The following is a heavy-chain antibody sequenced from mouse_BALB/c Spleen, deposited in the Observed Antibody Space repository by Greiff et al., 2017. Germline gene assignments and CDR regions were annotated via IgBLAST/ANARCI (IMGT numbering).Heavy chain of an antibody. D-gene: IGHD2-4*01. J-gene: IGHJ4*01. CDR2: INPGSGGT. Sequence: QVQLQQSGAELVRPGTSVKVSCKASGYAFTNYLIEWVKQRPGQGLEWIGVINPGSGGTNYNEKFKGKATLTADKSSSTAYMQLSSLTSDDSAVYFCASRGAYYDYDEDAMDYWGQGTSVTVSS. V-gene: IGHV1-54*01. CDR3: ASRGAYYDYDEDAMDY. CDR1: GYAFTNYL.